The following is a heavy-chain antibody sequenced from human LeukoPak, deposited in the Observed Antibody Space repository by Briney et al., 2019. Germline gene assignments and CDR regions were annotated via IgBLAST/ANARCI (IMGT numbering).Heavy chain of an antibody. J-gene: IGHJ4*02. CDR1: GITFSSYG. CDR2: ISYDGSNK. D-gene: IGHD1-7*01. Sequence: GRSLRLSCAASGITFSSYGMQWVRQAPGKGLEWVAVISYDGSNKYYADSVKGRFTISRDNSKNTLYLQMNSLRAEDTAVYYCAKAGDGTTSRDFSFDYWGQGTLVTVSS. CDR3: AKAGDGTTSRDFSFDY. V-gene: IGHV3-30*18.